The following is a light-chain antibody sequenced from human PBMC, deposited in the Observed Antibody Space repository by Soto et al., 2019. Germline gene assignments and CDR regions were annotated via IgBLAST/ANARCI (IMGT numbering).Light chain of an antibody. V-gene: IGLV1-51*01. Sequence: QPVLTQPPSVSAAPGQTVTISCSGSSSNIENNYVSWYQQLPGTAPKLLIYDSDRRPSEIPDRFSGSKSGTSATLGITGLQTGDEADYYCGAWDSSLNVVLFGGGTKLTVL. J-gene: IGLJ2*01. CDR2: DSD. CDR1: SSNIENNY. CDR3: GAWDSSLNVVL.